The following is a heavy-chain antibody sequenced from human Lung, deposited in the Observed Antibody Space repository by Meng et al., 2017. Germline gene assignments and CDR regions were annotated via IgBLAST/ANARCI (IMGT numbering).Heavy chain of an antibody. V-gene: IGHV3-73*01. J-gene: IGHJ3*02. D-gene: IGHD2-2*02. CDR1: GVSFSDSD. CDR3: TIYTSSHI. CDR2: IGTKPKSYAA. Sequence: GGSLRLSCAVSGVSFSDSDIHWVRQASGKGLEWVGRIGTKPKSYAAAYAVSVRGRFTISRDDSKNTAYLQINSLETEDTAVYYCTIYTSSHIWGQGTMVTVSS.